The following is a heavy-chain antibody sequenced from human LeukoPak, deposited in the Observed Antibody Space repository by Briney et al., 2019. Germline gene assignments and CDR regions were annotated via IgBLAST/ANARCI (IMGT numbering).Heavy chain of an antibody. CDR2: TYYRSTWYN. CDR1: GDSVSSNSVT. J-gene: IGHJ5*02. CDR3: ARRLTQYDCFDP. D-gene: IGHD2-2*01. Sequence: SQTLSLTCAISGDSVSSNSVTWNWIRQSPSRGLEWLGRTYYRSTWYNDYAVSVRGRITVNPDTSKNQFSLHLNSVTPGDTAVYYCARRLTQYDCFDPWGQGILVTVSS. V-gene: IGHV6-1*01.